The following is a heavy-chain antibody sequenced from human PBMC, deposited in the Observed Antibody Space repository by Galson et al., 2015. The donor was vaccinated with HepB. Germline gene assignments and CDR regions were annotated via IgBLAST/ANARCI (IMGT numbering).Heavy chain of an antibody. Sequence: GSISSYYWNWIRQPPGKGLEWMGYIHYSGTTSYNPSLKSRVTISADTSKNQFSLKLSSVTAADTAVYYCARPSLKYCSGDSCYPDAFDIWGQGTMVTVSS. CDR2: IHYSGTT. V-gene: IGHV4-59*08. CDR3: ARPSLKYCSGDSCYPDAFDI. J-gene: IGHJ3*02. D-gene: IGHD2-15*01. CDR1: GSISSYY.